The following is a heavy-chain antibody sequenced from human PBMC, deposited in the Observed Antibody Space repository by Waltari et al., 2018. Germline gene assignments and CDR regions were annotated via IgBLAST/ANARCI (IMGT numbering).Heavy chain of an antibody. V-gene: IGHV3-74*01. CDR3: SRDLQHGDFGRGRDY. D-gene: IGHD4-17*01. CDR2: TNGDGSST. CDR1: GLPFSRTW. Sequence: EVQLEESGGGLVQPGGSLRLSCAASGLPFSRTWMHWVRQAPGKGLVWVSRTNGDGSSTSYADSVKGRFTISRDNAKNTLYLQMNSLRAEDTAVYYCSRDLQHGDFGRGRDYWGQGTLVTVSS. J-gene: IGHJ4*02.